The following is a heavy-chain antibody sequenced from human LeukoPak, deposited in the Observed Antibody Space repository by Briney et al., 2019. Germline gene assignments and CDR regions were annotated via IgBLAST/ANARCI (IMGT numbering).Heavy chain of an antibody. CDR1: GFTFSDHY. D-gene: IGHD1-14*01. CDR2: TRNKANSYTT. V-gene: IGHV3-72*01. CDR3: AREQGRGPGAFDI. Sequence: GGSLRLSCAASGFTFSDHYMDRVRQAPGKGLEWVGRTRNKANSYTTEYAASVKGRFTISRDDSKNSLYLQMNSLKTEDTAVYYCAREQGRGPGAFDIWGQGTMVTVSS. J-gene: IGHJ3*02.